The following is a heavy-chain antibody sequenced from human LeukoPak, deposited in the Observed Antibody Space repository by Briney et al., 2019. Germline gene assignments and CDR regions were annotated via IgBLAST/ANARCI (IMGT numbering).Heavy chain of an antibody. V-gene: IGHV4-39*07. CDR2: INYRGIN. CDR1: GVSISSSSYY. J-gene: IGHJ4*02. CDR3: ARWILRYYFDSSGYYPYYFDY. Sequence: PSETLSLTCTVSGVSISSSSYYWGWIRQPPGKGLDLVRSINYRGINYHNSSLKSRVTMSVDTSKNQFSMKLSSVTAADTAVYYCARWILRYYFDSSGYYPYYFDYWGQGMLVTVSS. D-gene: IGHD3-22*01.